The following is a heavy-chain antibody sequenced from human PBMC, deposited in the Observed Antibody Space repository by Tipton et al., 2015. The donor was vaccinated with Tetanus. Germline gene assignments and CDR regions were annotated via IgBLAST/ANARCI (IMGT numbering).Heavy chain of an antibody. CDR3: AREVPAAGHFDS. CDR2: VYYNGNT. CDR1: DGSIRGSY. D-gene: IGHD6-13*01. J-gene: IGHJ4*02. V-gene: IGHV4-59*01. Sequence: TLSLTCTVSDGSIRGSYWSWIRQPPGKGLEWIGYVYYNGNTHYTPALKSRVTISVDTSKNQFSLKLSSVTAAATAIYYCAREVPAAGHFDSWGQGTLVTVSS.